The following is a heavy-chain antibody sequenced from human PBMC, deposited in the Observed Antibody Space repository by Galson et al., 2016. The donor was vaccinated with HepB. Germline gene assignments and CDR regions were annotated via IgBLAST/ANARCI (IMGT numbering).Heavy chain of an antibody. D-gene: IGHD3-3*01. V-gene: IGHV4-61*01. Sequence: SETLSLTCTVSGGSVSSGSYYWSWIRQPRGKGLEWIGYIYYSGSTNYNPSLKSRVTISLDTSKNQFSLRLSSLTAADTAVYYCAREAQITIFGVVIPAHFDYWGQGTLVTVSS. CDR2: IYYSGST. J-gene: IGHJ4*02. CDR3: AREAQITIFGVVIPAHFDY. CDR1: GGSVSSGSYY.